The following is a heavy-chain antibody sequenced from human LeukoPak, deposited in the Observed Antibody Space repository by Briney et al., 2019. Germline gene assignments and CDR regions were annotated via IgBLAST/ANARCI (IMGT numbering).Heavy chain of an antibody. CDR3: ARQYGDYALYFDY. CDR2: INPNSGDT. CDR1: GYTFTGYY. Sequence: ASVKVSCKASGYTFTGYYLHWVRKAPGQELEWMGWINPNSGDTNFAQTFQGSATMTSDTSISTAYMELSRLTSDDTAVYYCARQYGDYALYFDYWGQGSLVTVSS. D-gene: IGHD4-17*01. V-gene: IGHV1-2*02. J-gene: IGHJ4*02.